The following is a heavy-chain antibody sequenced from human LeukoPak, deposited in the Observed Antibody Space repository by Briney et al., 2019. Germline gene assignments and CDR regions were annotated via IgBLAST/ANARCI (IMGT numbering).Heavy chain of an antibody. Sequence: PSETLSLTCAVYGGSFSGYDWSWIRQPPGKGLEWIGEINHSGSTNYNPSLKSRVTISVDTSKNQFSLKLSSVTAADTAVYYCARRLPVGTSFWAWGQGTLVTVAS. D-gene: IGHD3-16*01. V-gene: IGHV4-34*01. CDR2: INHSGST. CDR3: ARRLPVGTSFWA. CDR1: GGSFSGYD. J-gene: IGHJ5*02.